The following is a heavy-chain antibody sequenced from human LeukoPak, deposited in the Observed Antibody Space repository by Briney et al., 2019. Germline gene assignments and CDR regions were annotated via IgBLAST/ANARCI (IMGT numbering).Heavy chain of an antibody. V-gene: IGHV4-59*08. D-gene: IGHD3-22*01. Sequence: KASGTLSLTCTVSGGSISSYYWSWIRQPPGEGLEWIGYIYYSGSTNYNPSLKSRVTISVDTSKNQFSLKLSSVTAADTAVYYCARQPERLYYYDSSGYYYEGYFDYWGQGTLVTVSS. J-gene: IGHJ4*02. CDR1: GGSISSYY. CDR2: IYYSGST. CDR3: ARQPERLYYYDSSGYYYEGYFDY.